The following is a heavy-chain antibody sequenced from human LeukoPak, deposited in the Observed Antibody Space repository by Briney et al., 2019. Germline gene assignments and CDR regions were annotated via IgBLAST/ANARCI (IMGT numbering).Heavy chain of an antibody. D-gene: IGHD6-19*01. Sequence: PWETLSLTCTVSGGSISSYYWSWIRQPAGKGLEWIGRIYISGSGSTNYNPSLKSRVTMSVDTSKNQFSLKLSSVTAADTAVYYCARHGGKKQWLIREVRGFDYWGQGTLVTVSS. CDR3: ARHGGKKQWLIREVRGFDY. V-gene: IGHV4-4*07. J-gene: IGHJ4*02. CDR2: IYISGSGST. CDR1: GGSISSYY.